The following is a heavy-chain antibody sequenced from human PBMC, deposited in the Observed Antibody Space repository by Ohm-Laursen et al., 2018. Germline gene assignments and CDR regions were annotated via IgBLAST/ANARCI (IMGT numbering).Heavy chain of an antibody. CDR1: GLTFDNYG. Sequence: SLRLSCSASGLTFDNYGMSWVRQAPGKGLEWVSGINWDGASSGYADSVKGRFTISRDNAKSPLYLQMNSLRAEDTALYYCAREAYGGNEYYFDYWGQGTLVTVSS. CDR2: INWDGASS. CDR3: AREAYGGNEYYFDY. V-gene: IGHV3-20*04. D-gene: IGHD4-23*01. J-gene: IGHJ4*02.